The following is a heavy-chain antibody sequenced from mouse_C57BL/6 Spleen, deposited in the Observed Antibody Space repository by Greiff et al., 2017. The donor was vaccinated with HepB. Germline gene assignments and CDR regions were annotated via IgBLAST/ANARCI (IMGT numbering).Heavy chain of an antibody. CDR3: ARDPYGSRRYCDV. D-gene: IGHD1-1*01. CDR2: INYDGSST. Sequence: EVQLVESEGGLVQPGSSTKLSCTASGFTFSDSYMAWVRQVPEKGLEWVANINYDGSSTYYLDTLKSRFIISRDNAKNILYLQMGSLKSEDTATYYCARDPYGSRRYCDVWGTGTTVTVSS. V-gene: IGHV5-16*01. J-gene: IGHJ1*03. CDR1: GFTFSDSY.